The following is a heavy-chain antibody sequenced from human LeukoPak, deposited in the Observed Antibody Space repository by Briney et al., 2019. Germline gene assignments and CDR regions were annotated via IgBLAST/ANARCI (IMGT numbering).Heavy chain of an antibody. D-gene: IGHD6-13*01. CDR2: IYYSGIT. V-gene: IGHV4-39*01. Sequence: SETLSLTCTVSGGSVSINSYYWGWIRQPPGKGLEWIGNIYYSGITYYNPSPKSRVTISVDTSKNQFSLKLSSVTAADTAVYYCARQGRYMAAAGTPNFDYWGQGTLVTVSS. CDR1: GGSVSINSYY. J-gene: IGHJ4*02. CDR3: ARQGRYMAAAGTPNFDY.